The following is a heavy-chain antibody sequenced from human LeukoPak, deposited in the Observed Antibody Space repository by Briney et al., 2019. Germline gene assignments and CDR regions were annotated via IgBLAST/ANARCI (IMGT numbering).Heavy chain of an antibody. D-gene: IGHD6-13*01. CDR2: IYYSGSA. CDR3: ARRISSSWYYFDY. Sequence: SETLYLTCTVSGGSISSSSYYWGWIRQPPGKGLEWIGSIYYSGSAYYNPSLKSRVTISVDTSKNQFSLKLSSVTAADTAVYYCARRISSSWYYFDYWGQGTLVTVSS. CDR1: GGSISSSSYY. J-gene: IGHJ4*02. V-gene: IGHV4-39*01.